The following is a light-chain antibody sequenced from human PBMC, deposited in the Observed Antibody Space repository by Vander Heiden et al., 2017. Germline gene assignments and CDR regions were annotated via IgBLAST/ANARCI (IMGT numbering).Light chain of an antibody. Sequence: IVLTHPPATLPLSPGERATLSCRASQSVSSSYLAWYQQKPGQAPRLLIYGAASRATGIPDRFSGSGSATDFTITISRLEPEDFAVYYCQQYGSSPWYTFGQGTKLEIK. CDR2: GAA. CDR3: QQYGSSPWYT. V-gene: IGKV3-20*01. J-gene: IGKJ2*01. CDR1: QSVSSSY.